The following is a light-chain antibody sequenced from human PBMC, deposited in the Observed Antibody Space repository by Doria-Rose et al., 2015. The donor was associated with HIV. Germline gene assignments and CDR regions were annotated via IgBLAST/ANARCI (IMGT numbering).Light chain of an antibody. Sequence: TQSPGTLSLSPGERATLSCRASQSFSSTYLAWYQQKPGQAPSLLIYDGSTRATGITDRFSASGSVTDFTHAINRLEPDGCALYYCHQSGSTWMFGKGTTVE. CDR1: QSFSSTY. CDR2: DGS. CDR3: HQSGSTWM. J-gene: IGKJ1*01. V-gene: IGKV3-20*01.